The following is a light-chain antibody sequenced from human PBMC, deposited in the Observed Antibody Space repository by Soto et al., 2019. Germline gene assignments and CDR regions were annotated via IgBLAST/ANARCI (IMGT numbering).Light chain of an antibody. CDR2: KVS. CDR1: SSDFGSYNL. J-gene: IGLJ2*01. V-gene: IGLV2-23*02. CDR3: SPYAGSNIFVL. Sequence: QSVLTQPASVSGSPGQSITISCTGTSSDFGSYNLVSWYRHHPGKAPKLIIYKVSKRPSGVSNRFSGSKSGNTASLTISGLQAEDEADYYCSPYAGSNIFVLFGGGTKLTVL.